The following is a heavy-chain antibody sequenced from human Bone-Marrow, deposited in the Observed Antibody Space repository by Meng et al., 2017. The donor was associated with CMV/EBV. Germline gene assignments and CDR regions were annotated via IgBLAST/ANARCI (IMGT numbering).Heavy chain of an antibody. D-gene: IGHD1-26*01. CDR3: ARDRIVGATRQFDY. CDR2: IIPILGIA. J-gene: IGHJ4*02. Sequence: SVKVSCKASGGTFSSYAISWVRQAPGQGLEWMGGIIPILGIANYAQKFQGRVTITADKSTSTAYMELSSLRSEDTAVYYCARDRIVGATRQFDYWGQGTLVTAPQ. CDR1: GGTFSSYA. V-gene: IGHV1-69*10.